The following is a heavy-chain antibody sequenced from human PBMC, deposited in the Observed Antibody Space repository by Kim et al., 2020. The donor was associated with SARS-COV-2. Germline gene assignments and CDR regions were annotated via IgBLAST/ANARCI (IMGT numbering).Heavy chain of an antibody. V-gene: IGHV3-11*04. CDR2: ISSSGSTI. CDR3: ARGSDNYGFDYYYYGMDV. J-gene: IGHJ6*02. CDR1: GFTFSDYY. Sequence: GGSLRLSCAASGFTFSDYYMSWIRQAPGKGLEWVSYISSSGSTIYYADSVKGRLTISRDNAKNSLYLQMNSLRAEDTAVYYCARGSDNYGFDYYYYGMDVWGQGTTVTVSS. D-gene: IGHD3-10*01.